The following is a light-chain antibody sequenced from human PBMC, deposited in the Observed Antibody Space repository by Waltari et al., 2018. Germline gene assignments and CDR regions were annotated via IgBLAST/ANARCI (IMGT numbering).Light chain of an antibody. CDR1: SSDVGGYNY. Sequence: QSALTQPPSASGSPGQSVTISCTGTSSDVGGYNYVSWYQQHPGKAPKLMVYEVSKRPSGGADRVSGSKSGNAASLTVSVLQAEDEADYCCSSYAGSNNFVFGTGTKVTVL. CDR2: EVS. J-gene: IGLJ1*01. V-gene: IGLV2-8*01. CDR3: SSYAGSNNFV.